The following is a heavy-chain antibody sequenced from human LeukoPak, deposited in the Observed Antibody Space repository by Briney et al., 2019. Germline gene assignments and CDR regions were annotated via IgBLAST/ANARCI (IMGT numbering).Heavy chain of an antibody. CDR2: INWNGGST. Sequence: GGSLRLSCAASGFTFDDYGMSWVRQAPGKGLEWVSGINWNGGSTGYADSVKGRFTISRDNAKNSLYLQMNSLRAEDTALYYCARGIGVWSGYPVYYYYYYMDVWGKGTTVTVSS. J-gene: IGHJ6*03. CDR1: GFTFDDYG. D-gene: IGHD3-3*01. CDR3: ARGIGVWSGYPVYYYYYYMDV. V-gene: IGHV3-20*04.